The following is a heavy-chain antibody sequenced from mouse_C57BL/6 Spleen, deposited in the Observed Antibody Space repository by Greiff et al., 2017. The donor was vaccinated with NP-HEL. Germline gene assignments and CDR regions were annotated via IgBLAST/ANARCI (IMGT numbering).Heavy chain of an antibody. D-gene: IGHD1-1*01. CDR2: INPNYGTT. Sequence: VQLQQSGPELVKPGASVKISCKASGYSFTDYNMNWVKQSNGKSLEWIGVINPNYGTTSYNQKFKGKATLTVDQSSSTAYMQLNSLTSEDSAVYYCARERDYGSSYGWFAYWGQGTLVTVSA. J-gene: IGHJ3*01. CDR1: GYSFTDYN. V-gene: IGHV1-39*01. CDR3: ARERDYGSSYGWFAY.